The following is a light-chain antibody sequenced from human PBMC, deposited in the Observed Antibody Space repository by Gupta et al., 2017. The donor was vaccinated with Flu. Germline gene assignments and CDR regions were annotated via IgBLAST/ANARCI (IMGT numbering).Light chain of an antibody. CDR2: RDT. CDR1: ALSKQY. J-gene: IGLJ3*02. CDR3: QSADSSVTYWV. V-gene: IGLV3-25*01. Sequence: PSVSLSPGQTARITCSGDALSKQYTYWYQQKPGQAPVLLIYRDTERPSGIPERFSGSNSGTTVTLTISGVQAEDEADYYCQSADSSVTYWVFGGGTKVTVL.